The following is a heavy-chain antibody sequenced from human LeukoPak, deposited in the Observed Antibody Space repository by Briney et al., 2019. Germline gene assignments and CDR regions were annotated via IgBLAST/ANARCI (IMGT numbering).Heavy chain of an antibody. CDR1: GFTFSSYG. CDR2: ISYDGSNK. Sequence: GGSLRLSCAASGFTFSSYGMHWVRQAPGKGLEWVAVISYDGSNKYYADSVKGRFTISRDNSKNTLYLQMNSLRAEGTAVYYCAKGSSGYYWDWGQGTLVTVSS. V-gene: IGHV3-30*18. CDR3: AKGSSGYYWD. D-gene: IGHD3-22*01. J-gene: IGHJ4*02.